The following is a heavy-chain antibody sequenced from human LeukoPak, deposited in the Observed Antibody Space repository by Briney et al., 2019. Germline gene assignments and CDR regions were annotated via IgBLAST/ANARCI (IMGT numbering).Heavy chain of an antibody. CDR2: ISAYNGNT. D-gene: IGHD6-13*01. CDR3: ARDDGGGSSWYSVDY. CDR1: GYTFTSYG. J-gene: IGHJ4*02. Sequence: ASVKVSCKASGYTFTSYGISWVRQAPGQGLEWMGWISAYNGNTNYAQKLQGRVTMTTDTSTSTAYMELRSLRSDDTAVYYCARDDGGGSSWYSVDYWGQGTLVTVSS. V-gene: IGHV1-18*01.